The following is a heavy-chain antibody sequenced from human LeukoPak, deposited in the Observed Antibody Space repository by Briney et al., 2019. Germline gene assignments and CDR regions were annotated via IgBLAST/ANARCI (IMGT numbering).Heavy chain of an antibody. CDR3: ARDGGGYDARIDY. CDR1: GGSISSSSYY. CDR2: IYYTGST. D-gene: IGHD5-12*01. V-gene: IGHV4-39*07. J-gene: IGHJ4*02. Sequence: SETLSLTCTVSGGSISSSSYYWGWIRQPPGKGLEWIGSIYYTGSTNYNPSLKSRVTISLDTPKKQFSLKLSSVTAADTAVYYCARDGGGYDARIDYWGQGTLVTVSS.